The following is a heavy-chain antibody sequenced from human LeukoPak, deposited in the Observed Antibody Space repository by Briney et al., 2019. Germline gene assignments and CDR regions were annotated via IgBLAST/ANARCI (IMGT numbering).Heavy chain of an antibody. CDR1: GFTVTTNY. J-gene: IGHJ4*02. CDR2: IYSGGST. CDR3: ARAMNGDSYFDY. Sequence: GGSLRLSCAASGFTVTTNYMSWVRQAPGKGLEWVSIIYSGGSTYYADSVKGRFTISRDNSKNTLFLQMNSLRADDTAVYYCARAMNGDSYFDYWGQGTLVTVSS. V-gene: IGHV3-53*01. D-gene: IGHD4-17*01.